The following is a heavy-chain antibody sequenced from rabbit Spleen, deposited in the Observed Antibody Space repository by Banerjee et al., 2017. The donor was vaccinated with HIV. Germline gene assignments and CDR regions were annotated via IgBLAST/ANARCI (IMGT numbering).Heavy chain of an antibody. D-gene: IGHD1-1*01. Sequence: QEQLVESGGGLVKPGASLTLTCKASSFSFSDRDVMCWVHQAPGKGLEWIACINAATGKPVYATWANGRFSISRTSSTTVTLQMTSLTAADTATYFCARDTSSSFSSYGMDLWGPGTLVTVS. J-gene: IGHJ6*01. CDR2: INAATGKP. V-gene: IGHV1S45*01. CDR3: ARDTSSSFSSYGMDL. CDR1: SFSFSDRDV.